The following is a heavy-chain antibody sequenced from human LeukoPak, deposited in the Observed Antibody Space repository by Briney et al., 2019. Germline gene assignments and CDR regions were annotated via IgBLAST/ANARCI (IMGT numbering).Heavy chain of an antibody. D-gene: IGHD2-15*01. CDR1: GYSISSGYY. Sequence: SETLSLTCTVSGYSISSGYYWAWIRQPPGKGLEWIGSIYHSGSTNYNPSLKSRVTISVDTSKNQFSLKLSSVTAADTAVYYCARFMVVAATGDAFDIWGQGTMVTVSS. V-gene: IGHV4-38-2*02. CDR3: ARFMVVAATGDAFDI. CDR2: IYHSGST. J-gene: IGHJ3*02.